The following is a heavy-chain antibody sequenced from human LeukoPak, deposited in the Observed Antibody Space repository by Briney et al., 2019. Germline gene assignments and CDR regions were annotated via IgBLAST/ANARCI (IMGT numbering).Heavy chain of an antibody. CDR3: ARDYGYYDSSGYSLPWYFDL. CDR1: GYTFTSYG. CDR2: ISAYNGNT. D-gene: IGHD3-22*01. V-gene: IGHV1-18*01. Sequence: ASVKVSCKASGYTFTSYGISWVRQAPGQGLEWMGWISAYNGNTNYAQKLQGRVTMTTDTSTSTAYMELRSLRSDDTAVYYCARDYGYYDSSGYSLPWYFDLWGRGTLVTVSS. J-gene: IGHJ2*01.